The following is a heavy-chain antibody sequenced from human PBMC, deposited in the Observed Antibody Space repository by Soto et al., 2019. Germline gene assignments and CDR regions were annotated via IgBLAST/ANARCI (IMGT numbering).Heavy chain of an antibody. J-gene: IGHJ6*02. V-gene: IGHV1-69*13. D-gene: IGHD1-26*01. CDR3: ARDLTVGATRDYYYGMDV. CDR1: GGTFSSYA. Sequence: SVKVSCKASGGTFSSYAISWVRQAPGQGLEWMGGIIPIFGTANYAQKFQGRVTITADESTSTAYMELSSLRSEDTAVYYCARDLTVGATRDYYYGMDVWGQGTTVTVSS. CDR2: IIPIFGTA.